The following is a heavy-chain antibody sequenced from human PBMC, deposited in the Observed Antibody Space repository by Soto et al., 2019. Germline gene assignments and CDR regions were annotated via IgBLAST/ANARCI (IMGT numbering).Heavy chain of an antibody. J-gene: IGHJ6*02. CDR2: INTDVSSR. Sequence: VQLVESGGGLVQPGGSLRLSCAASGFTFSRHWMHWVRQAPGKGLVWVSRINTDVSSRDYADSVKGRFTISRDNAKDTLWLQMNDLRDEDTAVYYCARGDTTMDRAMDVWGQGATVTVSS. CDR1: GFTFSRHW. CDR3: ARGDTTMDRAMDV. V-gene: IGHV3-74*01. D-gene: IGHD5-18*01.